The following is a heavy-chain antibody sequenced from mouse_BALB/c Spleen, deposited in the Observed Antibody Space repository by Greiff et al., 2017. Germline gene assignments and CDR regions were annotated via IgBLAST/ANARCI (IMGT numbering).Heavy chain of an antibody. Sequence: EVMLVESGGDLVKPGGSLKLSCAASGFTFSSYGMSWVRQTPDKRLEWVATISSGGSYTYYPDSVKGRFTISRDNAKNTLYLQMSSLKSEDTAMYYCASLGREYFDYWGQGTTLTVSS. CDR1: GFTFSSYG. CDR2: ISSGGSYT. CDR3: ASLGREYFDY. V-gene: IGHV5-6*01. D-gene: IGHD4-1*01. J-gene: IGHJ2*01.